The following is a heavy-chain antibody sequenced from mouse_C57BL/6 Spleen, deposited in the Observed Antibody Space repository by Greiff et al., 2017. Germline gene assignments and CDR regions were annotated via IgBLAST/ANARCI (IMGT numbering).Heavy chain of an antibody. CDR3: APTARATRSMDD. Sequence: QVQLQQPGAELVRPGTSVKLSCKASGYTFTSYWMHWVKQRPGQGLEWIGVIVPSDSYTNYNQKFKGKATLTVDTSSSTAYMQLSSLTSEDSAVYYWAPTARATRSMDDWGQGTSVTVSS. CDR1: GYTFTSYW. V-gene: IGHV1-59*01. J-gene: IGHJ4*01. CDR2: IVPSDSYT. D-gene: IGHD3-2*01.